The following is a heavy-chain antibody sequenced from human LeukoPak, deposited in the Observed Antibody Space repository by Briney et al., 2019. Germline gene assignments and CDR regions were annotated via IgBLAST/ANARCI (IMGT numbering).Heavy chain of an antibody. Sequence: ASVKVSCKASGYTFTSYYMHWVRQAPGQGLEWMGIINPSGGSTSYAQKFQGRVTMTRDTSTSTVYMELSSLRSEDTAVYYCASNPSNWNNQYNWFDPWGQGTLVTVSS. J-gene: IGHJ5*02. CDR2: INPSGGST. V-gene: IGHV1-46*01. CDR3: ASNPSNWNNQYNWFDP. CDR1: GYTFTSYY. D-gene: IGHD1/OR15-1a*01.